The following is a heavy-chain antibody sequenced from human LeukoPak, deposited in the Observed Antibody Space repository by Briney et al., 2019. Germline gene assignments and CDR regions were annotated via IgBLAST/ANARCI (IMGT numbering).Heavy chain of an antibody. CDR3: ARGPRDVDTAMT. CDR2: TYSGGST. Sequence: ETLSLTCTVSGGSISSGDYYWSWIRQPPGKGLEWVSLTYSGGSTYYADSVKGRFTISRDNSKNTLYLQMNSLRAEDTAVYYCARGPRDVDTAMTWGQGTLVTVSS. V-gene: IGHV3-66*01. CDR1: GGSISSGDYY. J-gene: IGHJ5*02. D-gene: IGHD5-18*01.